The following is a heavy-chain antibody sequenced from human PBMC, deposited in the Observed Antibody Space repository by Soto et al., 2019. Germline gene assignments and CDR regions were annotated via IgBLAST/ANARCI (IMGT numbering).Heavy chain of an antibody. D-gene: IGHD6-13*01. J-gene: IGHJ4*02. CDR2: IYYSGST. CDR1: GGSISSYY. Sequence: QVQLQESGPGLVKPSETLSLTCTVSGGSISSYYWSWIRQPPGKGLEWIGYIYYSGSTNYNPSLKSRVTISVDTSKNQFSLKLSSVTAADTAVYYCACLGIAAADSDYWGQGTLVTVSS. V-gene: IGHV4-59*01. CDR3: ACLGIAAADSDY.